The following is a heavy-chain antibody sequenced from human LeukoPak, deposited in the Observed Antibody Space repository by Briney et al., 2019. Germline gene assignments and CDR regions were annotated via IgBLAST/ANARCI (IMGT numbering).Heavy chain of an antibody. CDR2: IYHSGST. V-gene: IGHV4-59*01. CDR1: GGSISTYY. CDR3: ARGGAARLHFQN. Sequence: SETPSLTCTVSGGSISTYYWNWIRQPPGKGLEWIGYIYHSGSTNYNPSLQSRVTISVDTSKNQFSLNLNTVTAADTAVYYCARGGAARLHFQNWGQGTLVTVSS. J-gene: IGHJ1*01. D-gene: IGHD6-6*01.